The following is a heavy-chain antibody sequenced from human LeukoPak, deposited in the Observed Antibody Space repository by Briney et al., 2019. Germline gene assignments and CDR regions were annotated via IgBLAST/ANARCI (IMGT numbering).Heavy chain of an antibody. CDR1: GGSISRYY. CDR3: AVTYYYDSSGYYYGDY. J-gene: IGHJ4*02. D-gene: IGHD3-22*01. CDR2: IYTSGST. Sequence: KPSETLSLTCTVSGGSISRYYWSWIRQPAGKGLEWIGRIYTSGSTNYNPSLKSRVTMSVDTSKNQFSLKLSSVTAADTAVYYCAVTYYYDSSGYYYGDYWGQGTLVTVSS. V-gene: IGHV4-4*07.